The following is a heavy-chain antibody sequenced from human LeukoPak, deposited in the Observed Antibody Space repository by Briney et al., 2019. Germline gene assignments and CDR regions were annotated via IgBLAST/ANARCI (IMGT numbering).Heavy chain of an antibody. Sequence: GGFLRLSCAASGFTVSSNYMSWVRQAPGKGLEWVSVIYSGGSTYYADSVKGRFTISRDNSKNTLYLQMNSLRVEDTAMYYCAKAGTQQWLLFVGVYWGQGALVTVSS. J-gene: IGHJ4*02. CDR2: IYSGGST. V-gene: IGHV3-66*02. CDR3: AKAGTQQWLLFVGVY. D-gene: IGHD6-19*01. CDR1: GFTVSSNY.